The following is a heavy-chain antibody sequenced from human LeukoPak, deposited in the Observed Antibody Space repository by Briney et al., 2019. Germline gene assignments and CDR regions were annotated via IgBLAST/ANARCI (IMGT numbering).Heavy chain of an antibody. J-gene: IGHJ6*03. D-gene: IGHD7-27*01. V-gene: IGHV3-43*01. CDR3: AKAGLNKNRPPGDYYYDMDV. CDR1: GFTFDDYT. Sequence: GGSLRLSCAASGFTFDDYTMHWVRQAPGKGLEWVSLISWDGGSTYYADSVKGRFTISRDNSKNSLYLQMNSLGTEDTALYYCAKAGLNKNRPPGDYYYDMDVWGKVTTVTISS. CDR2: ISWDGGST.